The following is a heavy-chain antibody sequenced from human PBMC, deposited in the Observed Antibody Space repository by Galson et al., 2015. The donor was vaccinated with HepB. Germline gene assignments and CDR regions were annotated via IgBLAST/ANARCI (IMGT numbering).Heavy chain of an antibody. D-gene: IGHD3-22*01. J-gene: IGHJ3*02. CDR1: GFTVSNNY. V-gene: IGHV3-53*01. Sequence: SLRLSCAASGFTVSNNYMSWVRQAPGKGLEWVSVIYAGGSTYHADSVKGRFTISRHNSKNTLYHQMNSLRTEDTAVYYCARGDYYDSSGYHPDAFDIWGQGPMVTVSS. CDR2: IYAGGST. CDR3: ARGDYYDSSGYHPDAFDI.